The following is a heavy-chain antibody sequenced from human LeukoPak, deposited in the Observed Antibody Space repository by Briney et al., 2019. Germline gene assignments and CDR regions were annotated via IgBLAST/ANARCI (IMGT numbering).Heavy chain of an antibody. Sequence: GSLRLSCAASGFTFSDYWMDWVRQAPGKGLEWVANIKQDGSDKYYVDSVKGRFTISRDNTKNSVFLQMNSLRAEDTAVYYCSVSLNSWGQGTLVTVSS. J-gene: IGHJ4*02. CDR1: GFTFSDYW. CDR2: IKQDGSDK. V-gene: IGHV3-7*01. D-gene: IGHD1-26*01. CDR3: SVSLNS.